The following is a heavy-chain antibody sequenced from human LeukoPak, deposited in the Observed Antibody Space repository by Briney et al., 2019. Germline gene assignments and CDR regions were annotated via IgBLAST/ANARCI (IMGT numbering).Heavy chain of an antibody. Sequence: GGSLRLSCAASGFTFSSYAMSWVRQAPGKGLEWVSAISGSGGSTYYADSVKGRFTISRDNSKNTLYLQMNSLRAEDTAVYYCATIAGSNYYGSGSYYRDFDYWGQGTLVTVSS. CDR3: ATIAGSNYYGSGSYYRDFDY. CDR1: GFTFSSYA. D-gene: IGHD3-10*01. CDR2: ISGSGGST. J-gene: IGHJ4*02. V-gene: IGHV3-23*01.